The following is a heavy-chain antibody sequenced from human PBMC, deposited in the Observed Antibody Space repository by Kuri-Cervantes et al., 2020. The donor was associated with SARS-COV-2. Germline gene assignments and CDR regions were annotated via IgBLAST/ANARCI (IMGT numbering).Heavy chain of an antibody. J-gene: IGHJ6*02. V-gene: IGHV3-73*01. CDR3: SRSTVTSPLYGMDV. CDR1: GFTFSGPA. D-gene: IGHD4-17*01. Sequence: ETLSLTCAASGFTFSGPAMHWVRQASGKGLEWVGRIRSKANSYATAYAASVKGRFTISRDDSKNTAYLQMNSLKTEDTAVYYCSRSTVTSPLYGMDVWGQGTTVTVSS. CDR2: IRSKANSYAT.